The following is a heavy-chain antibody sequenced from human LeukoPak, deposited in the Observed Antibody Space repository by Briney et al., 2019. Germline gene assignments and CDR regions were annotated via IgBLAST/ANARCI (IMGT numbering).Heavy chain of an antibody. Sequence: PSGTLSLTCTVSGGSVSSGSYYWSWIRQPPGKGLEWIGYIYYSGSTNYNPSLKSRVTISVDTSKNQFSLKLSSVTAADTAVYYCAREPGAGPPLGYYYYYGMDVWGKGTTVTVSS. CDR3: AREPGAGPPLGYYYYYGMDV. CDR1: GGSVSSGSYY. CDR2: IYYSGST. V-gene: IGHV4-61*01. D-gene: IGHD1-26*01. J-gene: IGHJ6*04.